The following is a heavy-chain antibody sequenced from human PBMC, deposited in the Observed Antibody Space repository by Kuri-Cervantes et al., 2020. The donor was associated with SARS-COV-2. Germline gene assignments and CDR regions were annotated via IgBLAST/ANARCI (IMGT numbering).Heavy chain of an antibody. Sequence: GESLKIFCEASGVIFSDYAMDWVRQAPGKGLEWVAVIWYDGENEYYAGSVKGRFTIARDNSKNTLSLHMNSLRAEDTAVYYCARDRQNWDFGVAHWGQGTPVTVSS. CDR3: ARDRQNWDFGVAH. D-gene: IGHD7-27*01. J-gene: IGHJ4*02. CDR2: IWYDGENE. V-gene: IGHV3-33*08. CDR1: GVIFSDYA.